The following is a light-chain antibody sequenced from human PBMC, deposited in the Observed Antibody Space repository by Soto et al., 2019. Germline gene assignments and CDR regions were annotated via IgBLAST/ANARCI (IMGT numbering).Light chain of an antibody. Sequence: DIQMTQSRSTLSASVGDRVTVTCRASQDITDSLAWYQQKPGKVPKLLIYWASTLESGVPSRFSGSESGTEFALTISSLQPDDFATYYCQQYRTYPCTFGQGTKVEIK. CDR1: QDITDS. V-gene: IGKV1-5*03. CDR3: QQYRTYPCT. J-gene: IGKJ1*01. CDR2: WAS.